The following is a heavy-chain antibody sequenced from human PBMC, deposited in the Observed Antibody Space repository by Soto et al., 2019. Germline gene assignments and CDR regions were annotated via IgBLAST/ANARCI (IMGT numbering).Heavy chain of an antibody. D-gene: IGHD6-19*01. CDR1: GFTFSIYA. CDR3: AKGASGWYGGY. J-gene: IGHJ4*02. V-gene: IGHV3-23*01. Sequence: EVHLLESGGGLVQPGGSLRLSCAASGFTFSIYAMIWVRQAPGKGLEWVSSISGGGDSTFYADSVKGRFAVSRDNSKNTLYLQMNSLRAEDTAVYYCAKGASGWYGGYWGQGTLVTVSS. CDR2: ISGGGDST.